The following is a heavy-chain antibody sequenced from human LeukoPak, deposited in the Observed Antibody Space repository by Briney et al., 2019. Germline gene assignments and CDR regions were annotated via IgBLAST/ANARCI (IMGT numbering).Heavy chain of an antibody. J-gene: IGHJ4*02. CDR1: GFTFDDYA. CDR2: LSWNSGSI. D-gene: IGHD3-10*01. CDR3: AKGTTMVRGVPFDY. Sequence: GGSLRLSCAASGFTFDDYAMHWVRQAPGKGLEWVSGLSWNSGSIGYADSVKGRFTISRDNAKNSLYLQMNSLRAEDTALYYCAKGTTMVRGVPFDYWGQGTLVTVSS. V-gene: IGHV3-9*01.